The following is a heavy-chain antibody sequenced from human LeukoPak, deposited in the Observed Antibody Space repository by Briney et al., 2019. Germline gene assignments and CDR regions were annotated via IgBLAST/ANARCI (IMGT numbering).Heavy chain of an antibody. Sequence: GGSLRLSCAASGFTFSSYNMNWVRQAPGKGLEWVANIKQDGSEKYYVDSVKGRFTISRDNAKNSLYLQMNSLRAEDTAVYYCARDKIVGATYSDYWGQGTLVTVSS. CDR2: IKQDGSEK. CDR3: ARDKIVGATYSDY. J-gene: IGHJ4*02. D-gene: IGHD1-26*01. V-gene: IGHV3-7*01. CDR1: GFTFSSYN.